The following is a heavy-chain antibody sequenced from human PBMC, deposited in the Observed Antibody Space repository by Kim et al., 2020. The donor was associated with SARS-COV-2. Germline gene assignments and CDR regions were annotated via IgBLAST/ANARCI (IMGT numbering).Heavy chain of an antibody. CDR2: ISDGGSKK. CDR3: AKDKSFFLSTIGGESGGIDV. D-gene: IGHD3-16*01. V-gene: IGHV3-30*18. Sequence: GGSLRLSCAASGFNFNNFGMHWVRQAPGKGLEWVALISDGGSKKYYADSLKGRFTISRDSSKNTLYLQMDSLRPEDTAVYFCAKDKSFFLSTIGGESGGIDVWGQGTTVLVPS. J-gene: IGHJ6*01. CDR1: GFNFNNFG.